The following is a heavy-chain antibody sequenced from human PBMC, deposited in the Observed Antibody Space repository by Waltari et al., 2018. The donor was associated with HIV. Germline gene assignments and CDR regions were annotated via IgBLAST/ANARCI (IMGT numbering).Heavy chain of an antibody. D-gene: IGHD2-2*02. CDR2: ISSSSSYI. J-gene: IGHJ5*02. Sequence: EVQLVESGGGLVKPGGSLRLSCAASGFTFSSYSMNWVRQAPGKGLEWVSSISSSSSYIYYADSVKGRFTISRDNAKNSLYLQMNSLRAEDTAVYYCASCNTSCYTGFDPWGQGTLVTVSS. CDR3: ASCNTSCYTGFDP. V-gene: IGHV3-21*01. CDR1: GFTFSSYS.